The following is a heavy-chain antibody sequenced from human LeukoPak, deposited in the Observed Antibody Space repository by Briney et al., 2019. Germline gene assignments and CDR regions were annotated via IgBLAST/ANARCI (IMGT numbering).Heavy chain of an antibody. D-gene: IGHD2-8*01. CDR3: ARDRWDIVLMVYEYYFDY. Sequence: ASVKVSCKASGYTFTSYGISWVRQAPGQGLEWMGWISAYNGNTNYAQKLQGRVTMTTDTSTSTAYMELRSLRSDDTAVYYCARDRWDIVLMVYEYYFDYWGQGTLVTVSS. J-gene: IGHJ4*02. V-gene: IGHV1-18*01. CDR1: GYTFTSYG. CDR2: ISAYNGNT.